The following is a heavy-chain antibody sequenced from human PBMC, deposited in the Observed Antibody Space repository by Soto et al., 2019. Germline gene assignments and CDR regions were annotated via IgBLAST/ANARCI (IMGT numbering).Heavy chain of an antibody. D-gene: IGHD1-26*01. Sequence: QVQLVESGGGVVQPGRSLRLSCAASRFSFSTYAIHWVRQAPGKGLEWVAGISYDGGNEYYADSVKGRFTISRDNSKSTLYLKMNSLGPDDTAVYYCARDRSGSHEIDDALDIWGRGTMVTVPS. J-gene: IGHJ3*02. CDR2: ISYDGGNE. V-gene: IGHV3-30-3*01. CDR1: RFSFSTYA. CDR3: ARDRSGSHEIDDALDI.